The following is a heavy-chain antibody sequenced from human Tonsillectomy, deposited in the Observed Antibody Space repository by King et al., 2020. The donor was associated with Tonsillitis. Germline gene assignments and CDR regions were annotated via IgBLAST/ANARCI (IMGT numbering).Heavy chain of an antibody. V-gene: IGHV1-8*01. CDR2: MNPNSGNT. CDR3: ARGGGYRYGSYYYYYMDV. J-gene: IGHJ6*03. CDR1: GYTFTSYD. D-gene: IGHD5-18*01. Sequence: VQLVESGAEVKKPGASVKVSCKASGYTFTSYDINWVRQATGQGLEWMGWMNPNSGNTGYAQKFQGRVTMTRNTSISTAYMELSSLRSEDTAVYYGARGGGYRYGSYYYYYMDVWGKGTTVTVSS.